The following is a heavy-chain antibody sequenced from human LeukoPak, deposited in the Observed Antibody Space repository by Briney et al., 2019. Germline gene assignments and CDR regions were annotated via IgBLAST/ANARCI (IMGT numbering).Heavy chain of an antibody. CDR1: GFTFSGYW. J-gene: IGHJ4*02. CDR3: ATSACSGGSCQAYQPLLYPRHTLLYY. Sequence: PGGSLRLSCAASGFTFSGYWMSWVRQAPGKGLEWVSAISGSGGSTYYADSVKGRFTISRDNSKNTLYLQMNSLRAEDTAVYYCATSACSGGSCQAYQPLLYPRHTLLYYWGQGTLVTVSS. CDR2: ISGSGGST. D-gene: IGHD2-15*01. V-gene: IGHV3-23*01.